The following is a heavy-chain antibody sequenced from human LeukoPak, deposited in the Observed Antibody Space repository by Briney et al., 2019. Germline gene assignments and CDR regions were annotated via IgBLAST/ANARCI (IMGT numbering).Heavy chain of an antibody. CDR1: GFTFSSYA. CDR3: AKVVGPSGYSYRLRYYFDH. Sequence: GGSLRLSCAASGFTFSSYAMSWVRQAPGKGLEWVSDISGSGGSTYYADSVKGRFTISRDNSKNTLYLQMNSLTAEDTAVYYCAKVVGPSGYSYRLRYYFDHWGQGTLVTVSS. D-gene: IGHD3-22*01. CDR2: ISGSGGST. V-gene: IGHV3-23*01. J-gene: IGHJ4*02.